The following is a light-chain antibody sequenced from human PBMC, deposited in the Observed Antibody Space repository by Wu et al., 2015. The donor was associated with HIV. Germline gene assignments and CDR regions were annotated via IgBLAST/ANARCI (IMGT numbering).Light chain of an antibody. CDR2: DAS. Sequence: EVVLTQSPATLSLSLGERATLSCRASQSVGSYLTWFQQKPGQAPRLLIYDASNRAPGVPARFSGSGSGTDFTLTISSMQSEDFAVYYCQQYNNWPYTFGQGTKLEIK. CDR1: QSVGSY. CDR3: QQYNNWPYT. V-gene: IGKV3-11*01. J-gene: IGKJ2*01.